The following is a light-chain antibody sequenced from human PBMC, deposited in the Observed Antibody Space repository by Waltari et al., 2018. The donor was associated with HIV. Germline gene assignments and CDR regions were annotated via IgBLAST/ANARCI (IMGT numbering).Light chain of an antibody. V-gene: IGKV1-39*01. CDR1: QSISSY. J-gene: IGKJ4*02. CDR2: AAS. Sequence: DIQMTQSPSSLSASVGDRVTITCRASQSISSYLNWYQQKPGKPPKLLIYAASSLQSGVPSRFSGSGSGTDFTHNISSLQPEEFATYYCQPSYSTPFPFGGGTKVEIK. CDR3: QPSYSTPFP.